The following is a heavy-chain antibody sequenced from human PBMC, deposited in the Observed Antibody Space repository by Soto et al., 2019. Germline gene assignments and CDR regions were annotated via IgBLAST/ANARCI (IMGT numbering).Heavy chain of an antibody. Sequence: EVQLSDSGGGLVQPGGSLRLSCAASGFTFSNYAMTWVRQAPGKALGWVSGLNGSGGSTSSADSVKGRFAISRDNSKNTPYLQMNNLRDGDTAVYDCARGFSAGKGSPPDFWGQGTLVTVSS. V-gene: IGHV3-23*01. D-gene: IGHD3-10*01. CDR3: ARGFSAGKGSPPDF. CDR1: GFTFSNYA. CDR2: LNGSGGST. J-gene: IGHJ4*02.